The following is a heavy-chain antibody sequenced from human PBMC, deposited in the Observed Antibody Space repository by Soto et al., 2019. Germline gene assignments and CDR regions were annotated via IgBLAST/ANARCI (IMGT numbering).Heavy chain of an antibody. Sequence: EVQLAESGGGMVQPGGSLRLSCVASGFTFSSYDMHWVRQAPGKGLEYVSSISSNGGTTYYGNSVKGRFTISRDNSKNTLYLQMGSLRAEDMAVYYFVRRVSGNYDYWGQGTLFTVSS. J-gene: IGHJ4*02. D-gene: IGHD1-7*01. CDR1: GFTFSSYD. CDR3: VRRVSGNYDY. V-gene: IGHV3-64*01. CDR2: ISSNGGTT.